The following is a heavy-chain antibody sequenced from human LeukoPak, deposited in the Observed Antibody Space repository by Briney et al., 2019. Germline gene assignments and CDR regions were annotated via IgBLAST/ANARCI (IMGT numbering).Heavy chain of an antibody. CDR1: GFTVSSNY. Sequence: AGGSLRLSCAASGFTVSSNYMSWVRQAPGKGLEWVSVIYSGGYTYYADSVKGRFTVSRDNSKNTVYLQMNNLRAEDTAVYYCAREYGSGSYYNNWFDPWGQGTLVTVPS. J-gene: IGHJ5*02. CDR2: IYSGGYT. CDR3: AREYGSGSYYNNWFDP. D-gene: IGHD3-10*01. V-gene: IGHV3-53*01.